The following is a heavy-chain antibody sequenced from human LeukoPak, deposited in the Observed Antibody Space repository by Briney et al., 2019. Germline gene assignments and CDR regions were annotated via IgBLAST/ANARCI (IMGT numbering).Heavy chain of an antibody. V-gene: IGHV3-7*04. Sequence: GGSLRLSCAASGFTVSSSYMSWVRQAPGKGLEWVANIKQDGSEKYYVDSVKGRFTISRDNAKNSLYLQMNSLRAEDTAVYYCARDPYFSFDYWGQGTLVTVSS. CDR2: IKQDGSEK. D-gene: IGHD2/OR15-2a*01. J-gene: IGHJ4*02. CDR3: ARDPYFSFDY. CDR1: GFTVSSSY.